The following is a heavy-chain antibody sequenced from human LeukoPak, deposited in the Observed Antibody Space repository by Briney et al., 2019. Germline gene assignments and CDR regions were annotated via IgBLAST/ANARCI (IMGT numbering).Heavy chain of an antibody. CDR3: RFGELSTGDAFDI. Sequence: ASVKVSCKASGGTFSSYAISWVRQAPGQGLEWMGRIIPILGIANYAQKFQGRVTITADKSTSTAYMELSSLRSEDTAAYYCRFGELSTGDAFDIWGQGTMVTVSP. CDR1: GGTFSSYA. D-gene: IGHD3-16*01. CDR2: IIPILGIA. J-gene: IGHJ3*02. V-gene: IGHV1-69*04.